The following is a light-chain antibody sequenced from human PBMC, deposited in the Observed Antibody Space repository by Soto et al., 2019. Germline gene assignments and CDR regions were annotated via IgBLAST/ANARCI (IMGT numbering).Light chain of an antibody. V-gene: IGKV3-11*01. J-gene: IGKJ1*01. CDR3: QQRSNWLWT. Sequence: EIVLTQSPATLSLSPGERATLSCRASQSVSSYLAWYQQKPGQAPRLLIYDASNSATGIPARFSGSGSGTDFTLTISRLEPEDFAVYYCQQRSNWLWTFGQGTKVEIK. CDR2: DAS. CDR1: QSVSSY.